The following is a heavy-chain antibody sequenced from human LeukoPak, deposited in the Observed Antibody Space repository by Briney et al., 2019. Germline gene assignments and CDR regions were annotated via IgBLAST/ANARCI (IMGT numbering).Heavy chain of an antibody. CDR2: INHSGST. Sequence: SETLSLTCAVYGGSFSGYYWSWIRQPPGKGLEWIGEINHSGSTNYNPSLKSRDTISVDTSKNQFSLKLSSVTAADTAVYYCARLGGSYALSWFDPWGQGTLVTVSS. V-gene: IGHV4-34*01. CDR1: GGSFSGYY. J-gene: IGHJ5*02. CDR3: ARLGGSYALSWFDP. D-gene: IGHD1-26*01.